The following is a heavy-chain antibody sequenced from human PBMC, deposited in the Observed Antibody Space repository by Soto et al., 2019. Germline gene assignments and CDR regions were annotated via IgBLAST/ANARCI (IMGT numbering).Heavy chain of an antibody. Sequence: ASVKVSCKASGYTFTSYGISWVRQAPGQGLERMGWISAYNGNTNYAQKLQGRVTMTTDTSTSTAYMELRSLRSDDTAVYYCARDIVVVPAAKKSYYYYYGMDVWGQGTTVTVSS. J-gene: IGHJ6*02. CDR2: ISAYNGNT. CDR3: ARDIVVVPAAKKSYYYYYGMDV. CDR1: GYTFTSYG. D-gene: IGHD2-2*01. V-gene: IGHV1-18*01.